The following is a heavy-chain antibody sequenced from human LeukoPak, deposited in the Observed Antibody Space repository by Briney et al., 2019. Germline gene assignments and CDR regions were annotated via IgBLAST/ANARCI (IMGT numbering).Heavy chain of an antibody. J-gene: IGHJ4*02. CDR3: AKPLTMVRGPSGY. Sequence: PGGSLRLSCAASGFIFGIYTMSWVRQAPGKGLEWVSSISGSGGSTNYADSVKGRFTISRDNSKNTLYLQMNSLRAEDTAVYYCAKPLTMVRGPSGYWGQGTLVTVSS. D-gene: IGHD3-10*01. CDR2: ISGSGGST. V-gene: IGHV3-23*01. CDR1: GFIFGIYT.